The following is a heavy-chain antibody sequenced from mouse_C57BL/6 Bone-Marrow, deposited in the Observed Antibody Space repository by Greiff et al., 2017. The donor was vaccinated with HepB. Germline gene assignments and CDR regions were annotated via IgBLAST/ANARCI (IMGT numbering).Heavy chain of an antibody. J-gene: IGHJ4*01. CDR1: GFSLTSYG. CDR2: IWRGGST. D-gene: IGHD2-1*01. CDR3: AKGVYYGNYYAMDY. Sequence: VMLVESGPGLVQPSQSLSITCTVSGFSLTSYGVHWVRQSPGKGLEWLGVIWRGGSTDYNAAFMSRLSITKDNSKSQVFFKMNSLQADDTAIYYCAKGVYYGNYYAMDYWGQGTSVTVSS. V-gene: IGHV2-5*01.